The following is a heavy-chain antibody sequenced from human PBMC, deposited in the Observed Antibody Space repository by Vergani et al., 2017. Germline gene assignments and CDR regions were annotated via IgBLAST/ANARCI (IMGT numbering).Heavy chain of an antibody. Sequence: EVQLVESGGSVVKPGGSLRLSCAASGLTFSSYSMTWVRQAPGKGLEWVSAISGHGDRTYYADSVKGRFTISRDNSKNTVYLQMNSLKAGDRATYYCAREERSNTSPFVGDWGQGTLVTV. D-gene: IGHD2/OR15-2a*01. CDR1: GLTFSSYS. V-gene: IGHV3-23*04. J-gene: IGHJ4*02. CDR3: AREERSNTSPFVGD. CDR2: ISGHGDRT.